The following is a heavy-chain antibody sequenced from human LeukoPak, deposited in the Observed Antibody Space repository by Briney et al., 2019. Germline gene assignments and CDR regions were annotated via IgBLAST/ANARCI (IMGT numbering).Heavy chain of an antibody. V-gene: IGHV3-23*01. CDR1: GLTFSSFA. D-gene: IGHD5-24*01. J-gene: IGHJ6*04. CDR3: AKMKGATYHYYYAMDA. Sequence: PGGSLRLSCTASGLTFSSFAMSWVRQAPGKGLEWVSAMSGSGRSTYYADTVRGRFTVSRDNSKNTLYLQMNSLRAEDTALYYCAKMKGATYHYYYAMDAWGKGTTVAVSS. CDR2: MSGSGRST.